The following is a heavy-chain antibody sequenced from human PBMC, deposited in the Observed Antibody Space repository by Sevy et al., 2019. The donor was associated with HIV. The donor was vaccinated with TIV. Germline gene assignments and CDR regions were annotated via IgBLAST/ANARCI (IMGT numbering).Heavy chain of an antibody. Sequence: GGSLRLSCVVSGIIFTTSGMHWVRQAPGKGLEWVAVISYHGRDKFYADSVKGRATISRDNSKNILSLEMNSLRTEDTAVYYCAKDFTGYNGMDVWGQGTMVTVSS. CDR3: AKDFTGYNGMDV. V-gene: IGHV3-30*18. D-gene: IGHD5-18*01. CDR2: ISYHGRDK. J-gene: IGHJ6*02. CDR1: GIIFTTSG.